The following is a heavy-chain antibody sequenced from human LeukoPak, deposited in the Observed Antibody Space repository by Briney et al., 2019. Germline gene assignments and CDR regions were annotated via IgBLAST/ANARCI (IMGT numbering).Heavy chain of an antibody. CDR2: INPNNGGT. CDR3: ARDNYGSGSYYKY. J-gene: IGHJ4*02. CDR1: GYTFSDYY. D-gene: IGHD3-10*01. Sequence: GASVKASFKASGYTFSDYYMHWVRQAPGQGLEWMGWINPNNGGTNYAQKFQGRVSMTRDTSISTVYMEVRRLRSDDTAVYYCARDNYGSGSYYKYWGQGTLVTVSS. V-gene: IGHV1-2*02.